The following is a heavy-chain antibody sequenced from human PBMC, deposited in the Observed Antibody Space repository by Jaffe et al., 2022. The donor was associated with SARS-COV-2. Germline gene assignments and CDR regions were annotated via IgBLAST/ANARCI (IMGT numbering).Heavy chain of an antibody. Sequence: EVQLVESGGGVVQPGGSLKLSCEGSGFTFSTYSMNWVRQAPGKGLECLSFISSSSNSIHYADSVEGRFTISRDNAKNSVYLQMNSLRAEDTAVYYCARGSGSGDWLVDYWGPGTLVIVSS. J-gene: IGHJ4*02. CDR2: ISSSSNSI. D-gene: IGHD3-9*01. V-gene: IGHV3-48*01. CDR1: GFTFSTYS. CDR3: ARGSGSGDWLVDY.